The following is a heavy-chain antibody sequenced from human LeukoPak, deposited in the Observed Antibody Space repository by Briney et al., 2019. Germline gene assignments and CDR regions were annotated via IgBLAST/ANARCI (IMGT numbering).Heavy chain of an antibody. CDR3: ARAKGYSSSWSPGDV. CDR1: GLTFSSYG. J-gene: IGHJ6*04. V-gene: IGHV3-33*01. CDR2: IWYDGSNK. D-gene: IGHD6-13*01. Sequence: GGSLRLSCAASGLTFSSYGMHWVRQAPGRGLEWVAVIWYDGSNKYYADSVKGRFTISRDNSKNTLYLQMNSLRAEDTAVYYCARAKGYSSSWSPGDVWGKGTTVTVSS.